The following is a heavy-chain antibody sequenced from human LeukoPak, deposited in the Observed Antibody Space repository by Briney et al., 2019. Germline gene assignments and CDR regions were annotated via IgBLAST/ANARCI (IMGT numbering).Heavy chain of an antibody. Sequence: GSLRLSCAASGFTFSVFAMHWVRQAPGKGLEWVGEVYHTGSTNYNPSLKSRVTISVDTSKNQFSLKLSSVTAADTAVYYCARGLVAARPPPDNYYYYYMDVWGKGTTVTVSS. CDR2: VYHTGST. J-gene: IGHJ6*03. CDR1: GFTFSVFA. CDR3: ARGLVAARPPPDNYYYYYMDV. V-gene: IGHV4-34*01. D-gene: IGHD6-6*01.